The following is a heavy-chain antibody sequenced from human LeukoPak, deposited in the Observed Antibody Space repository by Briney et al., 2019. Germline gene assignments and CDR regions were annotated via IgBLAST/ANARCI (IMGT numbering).Heavy chain of an antibody. CDR3: ARKRGSYFDY. CDR2: IYSGGST. CDR1: GFTFSNYD. V-gene: IGHV3-53*01. D-gene: IGHD2-15*01. J-gene: IGHJ4*02. Sequence: PGGSLRLSCVASGFTFSNYDMNWVRQAPGKGLEWVSVIYSGGSTYYADSVKGRFTISRDNSKNTLYLQMNSLRAEDTAVYYCARKRGSYFDYWGQGTLVTVSS.